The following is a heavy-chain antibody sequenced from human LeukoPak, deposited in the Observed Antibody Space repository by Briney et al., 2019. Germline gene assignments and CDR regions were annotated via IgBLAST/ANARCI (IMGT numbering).Heavy chain of an antibody. Sequence: SETLSLTCTVSGVSINSGGYFWTWIRQPPGKGLEWIGYIYYSGSTYYNPSLKSRVTISVDTSKNQFSLKLSSVTAADTAVYYCARDLPRGGYYYGSGIHGMDVWGQGTTVTVSS. V-gene: IGHV4-61*08. D-gene: IGHD3-10*01. J-gene: IGHJ6*02. CDR1: GVSINSGGYF. CDR2: IYYSGST. CDR3: ARDLPRGGYYYGSGIHGMDV.